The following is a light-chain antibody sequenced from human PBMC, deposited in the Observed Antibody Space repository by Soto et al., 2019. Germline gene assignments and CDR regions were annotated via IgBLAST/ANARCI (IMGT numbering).Light chain of an antibody. CDR3: QQYHNWPPIT. Sequence: ETRMTKSPANLSLSPGETATLSCRARQSISNNLAWYPQNLGQAPRLLIYGASTRATGIPARFSGSGSGTEFTLTISSLQSEDFAVYYCQQYHNWPPITFGQGTRLEIK. J-gene: IGKJ5*01. CDR2: GAS. V-gene: IGKV3D-15*01. CDR1: QSISNN.